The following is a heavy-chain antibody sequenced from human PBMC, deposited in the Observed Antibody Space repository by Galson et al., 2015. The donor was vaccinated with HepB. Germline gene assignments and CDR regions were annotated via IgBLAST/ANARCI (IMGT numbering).Heavy chain of an antibody. D-gene: IGHD4/OR15-4a*01. Sequence: SLRLSCAASGFTFRSYWMHWVRQAPGKGLVWVSRIHTDGSAPTYADSVKGRFTISRDNAKDTLYLQMSSLRAEDTAVYYCAAGWGAGYYYMDVWGKGTTVTVSS. CDR3: AAGWGAGYYYMDV. CDR1: GFTFRSYW. V-gene: IGHV3-74*01. J-gene: IGHJ6*03. CDR2: IHTDGSAP.